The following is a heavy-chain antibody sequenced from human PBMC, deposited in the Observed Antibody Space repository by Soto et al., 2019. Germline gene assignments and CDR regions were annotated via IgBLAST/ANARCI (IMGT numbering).Heavy chain of an antibody. CDR1: GFTFSRYW. J-gene: IGHJ4*02. Sequence: GGSLRLSCAVSGFTFSRYWMHWVRQAPGKGLVWVSRVNSDGTRKTYADSVKGRFTISRDNAKNTLYLQMNSLRAEDTAVYYCARELYRSPDIDYWGQGTLVTVYS. D-gene: IGHD4-4*01. V-gene: IGHV3-74*01. CDR2: VNSDGTRK. CDR3: ARELYRSPDIDY.